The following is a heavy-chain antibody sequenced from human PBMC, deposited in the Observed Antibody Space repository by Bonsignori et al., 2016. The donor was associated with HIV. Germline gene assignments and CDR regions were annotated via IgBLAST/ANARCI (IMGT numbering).Heavy chain of an antibody. Sequence: VRQAPGKGLEWMGIIYPGDSDTRYSPSFQGQVTISADKSISTAYLQWSSLKASDTAMYYCARRGDSNYVNYMDVWGEGTTVTVSS. V-gene: IGHV5-51*01. CDR2: IYPGDSDT. D-gene: IGHD4-11*01. J-gene: IGHJ6*03. CDR3: ARRGDSNYVNYMDV.